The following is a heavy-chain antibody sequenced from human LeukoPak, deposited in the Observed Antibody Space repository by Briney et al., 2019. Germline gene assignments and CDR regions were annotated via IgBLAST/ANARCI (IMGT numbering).Heavy chain of an antibody. J-gene: IGHJ4*02. Sequence: GGSLRLSCAASGFTFSSYAMSWVRQAPGKGPEWVSTISGSGGSTYYADSVKGRFTISRDNSKNTLYLQMNSLRAEDTAVYYCAKAATTVTLVSVDYWGQGTLVTVSS. CDR2: ISGSGGST. V-gene: IGHV3-23*01. CDR1: GFTFSSYA. CDR3: AKAATTVTLVSVDY. D-gene: IGHD4-17*01.